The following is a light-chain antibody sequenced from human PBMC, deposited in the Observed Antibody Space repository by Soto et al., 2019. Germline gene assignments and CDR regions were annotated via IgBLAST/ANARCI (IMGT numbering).Light chain of an antibody. V-gene: IGLV6-57*01. CDR2: EYN. CDR1: SGSIASNY. CDR3: QSYDSSNVV. Sequence: FMLTQPHSVSESPGKTVTISCTRSSGSIASNYVQWYQQRPGSSPTTVIYEYNQRPSGVPDRFSGSIDSSSNSASLTISGLKTEDEADYYCQSYDSSNVVFGGGTKLTVL. J-gene: IGLJ2*01.